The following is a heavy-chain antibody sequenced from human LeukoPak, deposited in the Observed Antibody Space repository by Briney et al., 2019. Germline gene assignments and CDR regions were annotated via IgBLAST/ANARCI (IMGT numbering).Heavy chain of an antibody. CDR3: AKDVDRVQSYYFDY. V-gene: IGHV3-23*01. D-gene: IGHD3-22*01. CDR2: ISGSGVST. Sequence: PGGSLRLSCAASGITFNSYAMNWVRQAPGKGLEWVSGISGSGVSTNYADSVKGRFTISRDNSKNTLYLQMNSLRAEDTAIYYCAKDVDRVQSYYFDYWGQGTLVTVSS. J-gene: IGHJ4*02. CDR1: GITFNSYA.